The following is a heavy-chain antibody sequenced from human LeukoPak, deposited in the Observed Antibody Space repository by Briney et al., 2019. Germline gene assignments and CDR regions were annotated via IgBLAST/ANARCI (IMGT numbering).Heavy chain of an antibody. CDR1: GFTFSIYA. CDR3: ARATAGYCSSTSCYPIDP. J-gene: IGHJ5*02. Sequence: GGSLRLSCAASGFTFSIYAMSWVRQAPGKGLEWVSAISGSGGSTYYADSVKGRFTISRDNSKNTLYLQMNSLRAEDTAVYYCARATAGYCSSTSCYPIDPWGQGTLVTVSS. CDR2: ISGSGGST. D-gene: IGHD2-2*01. V-gene: IGHV3-23*01.